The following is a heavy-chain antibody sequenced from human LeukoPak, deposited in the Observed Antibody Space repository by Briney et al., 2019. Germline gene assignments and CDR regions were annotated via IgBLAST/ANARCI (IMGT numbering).Heavy chain of an antibody. Sequence: ASVKVSCKASGYTFTDYYMHWVRQAPGQGLEWMGRINPNIGGTNFAQKFQGRVTITADESTSTAYMELSSLRSEDTAVYYCARDYYDSSGDYQPGDYWGQGTLVTVSS. D-gene: IGHD3-22*01. CDR1: GYTFTDYY. J-gene: IGHJ4*02. CDR3: ARDYYDSSGDYQPGDY. V-gene: IGHV1-2*06. CDR2: INPNIGGT.